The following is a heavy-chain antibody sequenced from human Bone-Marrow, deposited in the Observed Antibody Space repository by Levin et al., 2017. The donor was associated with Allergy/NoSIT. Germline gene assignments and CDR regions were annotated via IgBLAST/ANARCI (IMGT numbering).Heavy chain of an antibody. CDR1: GFTFSNYG. CDR2: ISYDGSNE. D-gene: IGHD3-16*01. V-gene: IGHV3-30*18. CDR3: AKDPGGSLTYYYYYGLDV. J-gene: IGHJ6*02. Sequence: GGSLRLSCAASGFTFSNYGMHWVRLAPGQGLEWVAVISYDGSNEYYADSVKGRFAISRDNSKNTLYLQMNSLRVEDTAVYYCAKDPGGSLTYYYYYGLDVWGQGTTVTVSS.